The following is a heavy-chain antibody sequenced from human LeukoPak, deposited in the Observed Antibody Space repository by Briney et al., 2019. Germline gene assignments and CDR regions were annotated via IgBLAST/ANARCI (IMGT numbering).Heavy chain of an antibody. CDR2: INHSGST. D-gene: IGHD2-2*01. Sequence: TSETLSLTCAVYGGSFSGYYWSWIRQPPGKGLEWIGEINHSGSTNYNPSLKSRVTISVDTSKNQFSLKLSSVTAADTAVYYCATQIPRYCSSTSCPSYYFDYWGQGTLVTVSS. J-gene: IGHJ4*02. CDR3: ATQIPRYCSSTSCPSYYFDY. V-gene: IGHV4-34*01. CDR1: GGSFSGYY.